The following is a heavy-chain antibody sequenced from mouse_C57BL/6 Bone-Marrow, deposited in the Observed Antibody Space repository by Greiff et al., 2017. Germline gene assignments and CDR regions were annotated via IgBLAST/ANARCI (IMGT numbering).Heavy chain of an antibody. CDR1: GYTFTDYY. J-gene: IGHJ2*01. CDR3: ARSMITTRGVYFDY. D-gene: IGHD2-4*01. Sequence: EVQLQQSGPELVKPGASVKISCKASGYTFTDYYMNWVKQSHGKSLEWIGDINPNNGGTSYNQKFKGKATLTVDKSSSTAYMELRSLTSEDSAVYYCARSMITTRGVYFDYWGQGTTLTVSS. CDR2: INPNNGGT. V-gene: IGHV1-26*01.